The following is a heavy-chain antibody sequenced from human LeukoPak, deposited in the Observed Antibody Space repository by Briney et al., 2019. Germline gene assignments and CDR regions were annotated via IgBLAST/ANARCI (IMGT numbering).Heavy chain of an antibody. CDR2: IYYSGST. Sequence: PSETLSLTCTVSGGSISSSSYYWGWIRQPPGKGLEWIGSIYYSGSTYYNPSLKSRVTISVDTSKNQFSLKLSSVTAADTAVYYCAREITKYYFDYWGQGTLVTVSS. V-gene: IGHV4-39*02. CDR3: AREITKYYFDY. J-gene: IGHJ4*02. CDR1: GGSISSSSYY. D-gene: IGHD1-20*01.